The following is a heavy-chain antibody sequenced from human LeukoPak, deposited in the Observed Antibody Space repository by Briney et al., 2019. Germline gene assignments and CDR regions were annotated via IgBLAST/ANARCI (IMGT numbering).Heavy chain of an antibody. CDR3: ARGELLYDY. CDR1: GGSISSGDNY. CDR2: IYYTGST. J-gene: IGHJ4*02. Sequence: SETLSLTCTVSGGSISSGDNYWSWIRQPPGKGLEWIGYIYYTGSTYYNPSLKSRVTISVDTSKNQFSLKLSSVTAADTAVYYCARGELLYDYWGQGTLVTVSS. D-gene: IGHD2-15*01. V-gene: IGHV4-30-4*01.